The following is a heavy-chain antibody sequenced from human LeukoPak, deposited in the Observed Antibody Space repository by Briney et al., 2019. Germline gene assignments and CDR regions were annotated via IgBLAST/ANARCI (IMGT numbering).Heavy chain of an antibody. Sequence: GGSLRLSCAASGFTFSSYSMIWVRQAPGKGLEWVSSISSSSSYIYYAVSVKGRFTISRDNAKNSLYLQMNSLRAEHTAVYYCARTPYCGGDCYSFDAFDIWGQGTRVTVSS. J-gene: IGHJ3*02. CDR3: ARTPYCGGDCYSFDAFDI. CDR2: ISSSSSYI. D-gene: IGHD2-21*01. CDR1: GFTFSSYS. V-gene: IGHV3-21*01.